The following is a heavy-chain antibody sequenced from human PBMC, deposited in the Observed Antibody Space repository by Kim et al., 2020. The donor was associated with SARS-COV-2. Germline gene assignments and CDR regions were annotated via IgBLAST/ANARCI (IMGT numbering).Heavy chain of an antibody. CDR3: ASLGDYYYYYGMDV. Sequence: GGSLRLSCAASGFTFSSYWMHWVRQAPGKGLVWVSRINSDGSSTSYADSVKGRFTISRDNAKNTLYLQMNSLRAEDTAVYYCASLGDYYYYYGMDVWGQGTTVTVSS. CDR1: GFTFSSYW. V-gene: IGHV3-74*01. D-gene: IGHD2-21*02. J-gene: IGHJ6*02. CDR2: INSDGSST.